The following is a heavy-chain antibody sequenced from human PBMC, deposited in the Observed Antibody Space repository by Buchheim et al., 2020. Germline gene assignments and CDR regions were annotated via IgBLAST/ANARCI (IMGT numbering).Heavy chain of an antibody. CDR2: ISGSGGST. Sequence: EVQLVESGGGLVQPGGSLRLSCAASGFTFSSYAMSWVRQAPGKGLEWVSAISGSGGSTYYAESVKGRFTISRDNSKNTLYLQMNSLRAEDTAVYYCAKEWMATTSLWGNQNRETDYWGQGTL. J-gene: IGHJ4*02. V-gene: IGHV3-23*04. D-gene: IGHD5-12*01. CDR1: GFTFSSYA. CDR3: AKEWMATTSLWGNQNRETDY.